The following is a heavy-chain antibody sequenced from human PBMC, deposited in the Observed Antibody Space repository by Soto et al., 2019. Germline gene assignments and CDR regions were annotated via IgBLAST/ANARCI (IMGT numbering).Heavy chain of an antibody. CDR2: IYYTGST. V-gene: IGHV4-31*03. CDR1: GVSINIGGYY. J-gene: IGHJ3*02. Sequence: QVQLQESGPGLVKPSQTLSLTYTVSGVSINIGGYYWSWIRQHPGKGLEWIGYIYYTGSTYYTASLKSRITMSLDTSKNQFSLKLSSVTVADTAVYYCARGSQLERDALDIWGQGTMVTVSS. D-gene: IGHD1-1*01. CDR3: ARGSQLERDALDI.